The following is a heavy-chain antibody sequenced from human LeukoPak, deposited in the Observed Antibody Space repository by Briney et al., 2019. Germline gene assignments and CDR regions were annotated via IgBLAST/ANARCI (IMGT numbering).Heavy chain of an antibody. CDR1: GGSTSSYY. CDR3: ARGGYCSSTSCYFSYYYYGMDV. Sequence: PSETLSLTCTVSGGSTSSYYWSWIRQPAGKGLEWIGRIYTSGSTNYNPSLKSRVTMSVDTSKNQFSLKLSSVTAADTAVYYCARGGYCSSTSCYFSYYYYGMDVWGQGTTVTVSS. V-gene: IGHV4-4*07. D-gene: IGHD2-2*03. CDR2: IYTSGST. J-gene: IGHJ6*02.